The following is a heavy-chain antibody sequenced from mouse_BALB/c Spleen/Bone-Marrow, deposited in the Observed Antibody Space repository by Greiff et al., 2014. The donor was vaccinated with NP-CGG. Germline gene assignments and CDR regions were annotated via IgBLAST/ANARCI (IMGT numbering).Heavy chain of an antibody. CDR2: IWADGST. J-gene: IGHJ4*01. CDR3: ARITTATGAMDY. D-gene: IGHD1-2*01. CDR1: GFSSTNYG. V-gene: IGHV2-9*02. Sequence: VQLQQSGPGLVAPSQSLSITCTVSGFSSTNYGVHWVRQPPGKGLEWLGVIWADGSTNYNSALMSRLSISKDNSKSQVFFKMNSLQTDDTAMYYCARITTATGAMDYWGQGTSVTVSS.